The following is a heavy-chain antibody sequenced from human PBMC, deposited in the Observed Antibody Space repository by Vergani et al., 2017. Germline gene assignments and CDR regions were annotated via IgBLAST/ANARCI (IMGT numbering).Heavy chain of an antibody. CDR1: GFTFSSYA. D-gene: IGHD6-19*01. V-gene: IGHV3-23*01. CDR2: ISGSGGST. CDR3: AKDQWLTRGYFDY. J-gene: IGHJ4*02. Sequence: EVQLLESGGGLVQPGGSLRLSCAASGFTFSSYAMSWVRQAPGKGLEWVSAISGSGGSTYYADSVKGRFTISRDNSKNTLYLLMNSLRAEDTAVYYCAKDQWLTRGYFDYWGQGTLVTVSS.